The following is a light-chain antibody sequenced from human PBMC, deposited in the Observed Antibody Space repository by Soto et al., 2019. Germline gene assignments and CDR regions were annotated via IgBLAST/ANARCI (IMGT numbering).Light chain of an antibody. Sequence: IVLTQSPGTLSLSPGERATLSCRASQSVSRNYLAWYQQKPGQAPRLLIYAASNKITGIPDRFSASVSTTDFTLTISRLEPEYFAVYHCQQYGSSPRTFGQGTKVEIK. J-gene: IGKJ1*01. V-gene: IGKV3-20*01. CDR3: QQYGSSPRT. CDR1: QSVSRNY. CDR2: AAS.